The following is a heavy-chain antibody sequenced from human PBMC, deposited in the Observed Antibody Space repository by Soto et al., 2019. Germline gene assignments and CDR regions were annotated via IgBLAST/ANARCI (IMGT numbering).Heavy chain of an antibody. CDR3: AKDHLTTTVTTVGY. D-gene: IGHD4-17*01. CDR2: ISYHGSDK. J-gene: IGHJ4*02. V-gene: IGHV3-30*18. Sequence: QVQLVASGGGVVQPGRSLRLSCAASGFTFSNYGMHWVRQAPGKGLEWWAVISYHGSDKYYADSVKGRFTISRDNAKNTLYLQMDSLRAEDTAVYYCAKDHLTTTVTTVGYWGQGTLGTVSS. CDR1: GFTFSNYG.